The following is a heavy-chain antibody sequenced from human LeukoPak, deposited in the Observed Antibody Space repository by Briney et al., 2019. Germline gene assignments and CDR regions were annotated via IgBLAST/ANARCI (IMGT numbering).Heavy chain of an antibody. V-gene: IGHV3-23*01. J-gene: IGHJ3*02. Sequence: WGSLRLSCAASGFTFSSYSMSWLRQAPGKGLEWVAAISGSGGSTYYEDSVKGKFTITRDNSKNTLYLQMNSLRAEDTAVYYYAKSRLRAMIVVAEAFDIWGQGTMVTVSS. CDR3: AKSRLRAMIVVAEAFDI. D-gene: IGHD3-22*01. CDR1: GFTFSSYS. CDR2: ISGSGGST.